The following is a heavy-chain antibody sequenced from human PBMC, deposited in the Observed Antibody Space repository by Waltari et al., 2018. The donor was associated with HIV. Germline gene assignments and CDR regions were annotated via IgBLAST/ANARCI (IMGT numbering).Heavy chain of an antibody. D-gene: IGHD3-22*01. CDR3: AKAYDSSGFQYYFDY. Sequence: EVQLVESGGDLVQPGRSLRLSCAASGFTFDDYAMHWVRQAPGKGLEWVSGINWNSDNIGYADSVKGRFTSSRDHAKNSLYLQMNSLRPEDTALYYCAKAYDSSGFQYYFDYWGQGTLVTISS. J-gene: IGHJ4*02. CDR1: GFTFDDYA. CDR2: INWNSDNI. V-gene: IGHV3-9*01.